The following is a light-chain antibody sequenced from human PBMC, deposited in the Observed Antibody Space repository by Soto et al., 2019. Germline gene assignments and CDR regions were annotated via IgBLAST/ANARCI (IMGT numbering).Light chain of an antibody. Sequence: EIVMTHSPATLSVSPVEISTLSCRASQSVRSTLAWYQQKPGQAPRLLIYGASTRATGIPARFTGTGSGTEFTLTISSLQSEDFAVYYCQQYNTWPLTFGGGTKVDIK. CDR3: QQYNTWPLT. V-gene: IGKV3-15*01. CDR1: QSVRST. J-gene: IGKJ4*01. CDR2: GAS.